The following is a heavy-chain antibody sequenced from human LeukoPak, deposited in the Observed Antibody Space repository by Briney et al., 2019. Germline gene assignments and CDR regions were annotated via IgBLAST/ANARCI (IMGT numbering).Heavy chain of an antibody. J-gene: IGHJ4*02. V-gene: IGHV1-8*01. CDR1: GYTFTSYD. CDR2: MSPNSGDT. Sequence: ASVKVSCKASGYTFTSYDFNWVRQATGQRPEWMGWMSPNSGDTGYAQKFQGRVTMTRNTSISTAYMELSSLRSEDTAVYYCAVGYYDFWSGYYDYWGQGTLVTVSS. CDR3: AVGYYDFWSGYYDY. D-gene: IGHD3-3*01.